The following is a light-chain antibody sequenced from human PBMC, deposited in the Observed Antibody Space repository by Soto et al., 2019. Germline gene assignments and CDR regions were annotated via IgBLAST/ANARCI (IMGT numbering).Light chain of an antibody. J-gene: IGLJ3*02. CDR3: AAWDDSLNGYV. CDR1: SSSIGRNT. CDR2: SNN. Sequence: QSVLTQPPSASATPGQRVTISCSGSSSSIGRNTVDWYQQLPGTAPKLLVYSNNQRPSEVPDRFSGYKSGTSGSQAISGLQSYDEADYYCAAWDDSLNGYVFGGGTKLAVL. V-gene: IGLV1-44*01.